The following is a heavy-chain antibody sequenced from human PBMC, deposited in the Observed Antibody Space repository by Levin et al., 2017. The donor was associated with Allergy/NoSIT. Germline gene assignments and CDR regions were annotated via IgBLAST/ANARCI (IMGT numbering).Heavy chain of an antibody. D-gene: IGHD3-10*01. V-gene: IGHV3-30*18. CDR2: ISDDGSNN. J-gene: IGHJ6*02. CDR1: GFTFSSYG. Sequence: TGGSLRLSCAASGFTFSSYGMNWVRQAPGKGLEWVALISDDGSNNYFLDSVKGRFTISRDNSKNTLYLQMNSLRPDDTAVYYCAKQRICGLESDYGVEGRRHRATV. CDR3: AKQRICGLESDYGVEG.